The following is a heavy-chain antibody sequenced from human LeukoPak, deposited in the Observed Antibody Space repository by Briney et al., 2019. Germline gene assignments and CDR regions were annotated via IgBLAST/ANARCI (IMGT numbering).Heavy chain of an antibody. D-gene: IGHD3-10*01. CDR2: IYSSANT. J-gene: IGHJ4*02. V-gene: IGHV4-59*11. CDR3: AYMVRGVVWD. Sequence: SETLSLTCTVSGGSITNHYWSWIRQPPGEGLEWIAYIYSSANTHSNPSFKSRVTSSVDTSQNQFSLNLSSVTAADTAVYYCAYMVRGVVWDWGQGTLVTVSS. CDR1: GGSITNHY.